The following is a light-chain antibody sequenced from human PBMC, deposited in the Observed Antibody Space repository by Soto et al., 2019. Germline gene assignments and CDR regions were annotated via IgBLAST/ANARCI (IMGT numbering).Light chain of an antibody. CDR3: SSYTSSSTLV. CDR1: SSDVGGYNY. V-gene: IGLV2-14*01. Sequence: QSALTQPASVSGSPGQSITISCTGTSSDVGGYNYVSWYQQHPGKAPKLMIYEVSNRPSGVSNRFSGSTSGNTASLTISGLQSEDEADYYCSSYTSSSTLVFGTGTTLTVL. CDR2: EVS. J-gene: IGLJ1*01.